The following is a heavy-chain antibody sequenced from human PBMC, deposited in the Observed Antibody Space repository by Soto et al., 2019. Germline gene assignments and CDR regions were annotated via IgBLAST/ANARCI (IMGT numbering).Heavy chain of an antibody. J-gene: IGHJ5*02. V-gene: IGHV3-33*01. CDR3: ARDPILDDFWSGYYT. CDR2: IWYDGSNK. D-gene: IGHD3-3*01. CDR1: GFTFSSYG. Sequence: GGSLRLSCAASGFTFSSYGMHWVRQAPGKGLEWVAVIWYDGSNKYYADSVKGRFTISRDNSKNTLYLQMNSLRAEDTAVYYCARDPILDDFWSGYYTWGQGTLVTVSS.